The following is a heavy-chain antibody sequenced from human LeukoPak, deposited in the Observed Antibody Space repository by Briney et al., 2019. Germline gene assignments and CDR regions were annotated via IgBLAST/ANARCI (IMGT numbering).Heavy chain of an antibody. Sequence: GGSLRLSCAASGFTFSSYAMSWVRQAPGKGLEWVSAISGSGGSTYYADSVKGRFTISRDNSKNTLYLQMNSLRAEHTAVYYCAKGVTYYYDSSGYYGVNWFDPWGQGTLVTVSS. V-gene: IGHV3-23*01. D-gene: IGHD3-22*01. CDR2: ISGSGGST. CDR3: AKGVTYYYDSSGYYGVNWFDP. J-gene: IGHJ5*02. CDR1: GFTFSSYA.